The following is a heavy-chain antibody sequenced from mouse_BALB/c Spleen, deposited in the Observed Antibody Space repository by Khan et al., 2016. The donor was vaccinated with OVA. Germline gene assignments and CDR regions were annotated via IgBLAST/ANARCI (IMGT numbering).Heavy chain of an antibody. J-gene: IGHJ3*01. CDR2: IWSAGST. V-gene: IGHV2-2*02. Sequence: VQLQESGPGLVQPSQSLSITCTVSGFSLTNYSVHWVRQSPGKGLEWLGVIWSAGSTDYNAAFIYGLTIRKDNSRSQVVFKMNSLQTNDAAIDYCARRCYDYGRGALFAYWGQGTLVTVSA. CDR3: ARRCYDYGRGALFAY. CDR1: GFSLTNYS. D-gene: IGHD2-4*01.